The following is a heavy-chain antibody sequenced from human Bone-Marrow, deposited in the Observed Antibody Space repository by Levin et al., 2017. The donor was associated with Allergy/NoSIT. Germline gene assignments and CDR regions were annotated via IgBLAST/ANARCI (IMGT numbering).Heavy chain of an antibody. Sequence: PGGSLRLSCAASGFTFSDYYMSWIRQAPGKGLEWVSYISSSGSTIYYADSVKGRFTISRDNAKNSLYLQMNSLRAEDTAVYYCARAGSGSYPWGNKYYYYYYGMDVWGQGTTVTVSS. CDR1: GFTFSDYY. D-gene: IGHD3-10*01. CDR2: ISSSGSTI. J-gene: IGHJ6*02. CDR3: ARAGSGSYPWGNKYYYYYYGMDV. V-gene: IGHV3-11*01.